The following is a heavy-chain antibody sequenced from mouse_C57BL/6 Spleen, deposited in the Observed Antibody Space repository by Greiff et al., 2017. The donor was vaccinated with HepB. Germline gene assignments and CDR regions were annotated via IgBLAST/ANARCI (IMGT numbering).Heavy chain of an antibody. D-gene: IGHD4-1*01. CDR2: INPNNGGT. J-gene: IGHJ3*01. V-gene: IGHV1-26*01. CDR1: GYTFTDYY. Sequence: EVQLQQSGPELVKPGASVKISCKASGYTFTDYYMNWVKQSHGKSLEWIGDINPNNGGTSYNQKFKGKATLTVDKSSSTAYMELRSLTSEDSAVYYCASRPELGPFAYWGQGTLVTVSA. CDR3: ASRPELGPFAY.